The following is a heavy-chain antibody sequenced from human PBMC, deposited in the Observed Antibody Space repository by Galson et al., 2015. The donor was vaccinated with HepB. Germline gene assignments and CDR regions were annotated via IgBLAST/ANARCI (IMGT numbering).Heavy chain of an antibody. CDR3: TRWDCGSDRNRCYEGV. CDR2: ISQIGDYT. J-gene: IGHJ6*04. CDR1: GFSFSTYA. D-gene: IGHD2-21*02. Sequence: LRLSCAASGFSFSTYAMHWVRQAPGKGPEYVSSISQIGDYTYYGNSVRGRFTISRVNSENTLYLHMGSLTAEDTAVYYCTRWDCGSDRNRCYEGVWGKGTTVTVSS. V-gene: IGHV3-64*01.